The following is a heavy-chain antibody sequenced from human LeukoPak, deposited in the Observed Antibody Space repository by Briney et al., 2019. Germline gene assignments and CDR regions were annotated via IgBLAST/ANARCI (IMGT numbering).Heavy chain of an antibody. V-gene: IGHV1-8*01. Sequence: ASVKVSCKASGYTFTSYDINWVRQATGQGLEWMGWMNPNSGNTGCAQKFQGRVTMTRNTSISTAYMELSSLRSEDTAVYYCARAGVGEAVGYYFDYWGQGTLVTVSS. CDR3: ARAGVGEAVGYYFDY. J-gene: IGHJ4*02. D-gene: IGHD6-19*01. CDR2: MNPNSGNT. CDR1: GYTFTSYD.